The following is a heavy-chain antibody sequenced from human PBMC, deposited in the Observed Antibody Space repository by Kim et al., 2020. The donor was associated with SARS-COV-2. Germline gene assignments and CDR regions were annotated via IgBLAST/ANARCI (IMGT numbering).Heavy chain of an antibody. CDR3: AREDYGDYVGDTGMDV. Sequence: GGSLRLSCAATGFTFSNYSMNWVRQAPGKGLEWLSSIRSTSYIYNADSVKGRFTISRDNAKNSLYLQMNSLRAEDTAVYYCAREDYGDYVGDTGMDVWGQGTTVTVSS. CDR1: GFTFSNYS. CDR2: IRSTSYI. J-gene: IGHJ6*02. V-gene: IGHV3-21*01. D-gene: IGHD4-17*01.